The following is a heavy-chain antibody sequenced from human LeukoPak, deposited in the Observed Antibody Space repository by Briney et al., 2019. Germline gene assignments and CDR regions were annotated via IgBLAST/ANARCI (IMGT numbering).Heavy chain of an antibody. V-gene: IGHV3-21*01. CDR2: ISSSSSYI. CDR1: GFTFSSYS. Sequence: GGSLRLSCAASGFTFSSYSMNWVRQAPGKGLEWVSSISSSSSYIYYADSVKGRFTISRDNAKNSLYLQMNSLRAEGTAVYYCARDVVVTAIRLYYYGMDVWGQGTTVTVSS. J-gene: IGHJ6*02. D-gene: IGHD2-21*02. CDR3: ARDVVVTAIRLYYYGMDV.